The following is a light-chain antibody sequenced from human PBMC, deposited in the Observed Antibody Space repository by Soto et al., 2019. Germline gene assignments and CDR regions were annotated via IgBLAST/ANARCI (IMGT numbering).Light chain of an antibody. CDR2: RNS. J-gene: IGLJ3*02. Sequence: QSVLTQPPSVSGAPGQRVTISCTGSSSNIGAGYDVHWYQRLPGTAPKLLIYRNSNRPSGVPDRFSGSKSGTSASLAITGLQAEDEADYYCQSYDSSLSGSVFGGGTKVTVL. V-gene: IGLV1-40*01. CDR1: SSNIGAGYD. CDR3: QSYDSSLSGSV.